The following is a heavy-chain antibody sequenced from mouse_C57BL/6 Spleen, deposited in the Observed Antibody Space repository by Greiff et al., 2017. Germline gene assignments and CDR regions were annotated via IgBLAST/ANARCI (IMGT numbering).Heavy chain of an antibody. Sequence: EVHLVESGGGLVKPGGSLKLSCAASGFTFSDYGMHWVRQAPEKGLEWVAYISSGSSTIYYADTVKGRFTISRDNAKNTLFLQMTSLRSEETAMYYCARRLYFDYWGQGTTLTVSS. CDR3: ARRLYFDY. J-gene: IGHJ2*01. CDR1: GFTFSDYG. V-gene: IGHV5-17*01. CDR2: ISSGSSTI.